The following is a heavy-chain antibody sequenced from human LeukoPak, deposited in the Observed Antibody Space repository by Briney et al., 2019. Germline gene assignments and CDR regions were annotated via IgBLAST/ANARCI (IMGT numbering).Heavy chain of an antibody. CDR3: ALNPDYYGSGSFDY. J-gene: IGHJ4*02. Sequence: QSGGSLRLSCAASGFTFSSYGMHWVRQAPGKGLEWVAFIRYDGSNKYYADSVKGRFTISRDNAKNSLYLQMNSLRAEDTAVYYCALNPDYYGSGSFDYWGQGTLVTVSS. D-gene: IGHD3-10*01. V-gene: IGHV3-30*02. CDR1: GFTFSSYG. CDR2: IRYDGSNK.